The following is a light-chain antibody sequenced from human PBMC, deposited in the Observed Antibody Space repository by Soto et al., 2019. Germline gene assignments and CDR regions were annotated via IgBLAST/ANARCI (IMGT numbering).Light chain of an antibody. CDR1: ALSTQY. CDR2: KDS. CDR3: QSADSSGTVV. J-gene: IGLJ2*01. V-gene: IGLV3-25*03. Sequence: SYDLTQPPSVSVSPGQTARITCSGDALSTQYAYWYQQKPGQAPVLVIYKDSERPSGIPERFSGSSSGTTVTLTISGAQAEDEADYYCQSADSSGTVVFGGGTKVTVL.